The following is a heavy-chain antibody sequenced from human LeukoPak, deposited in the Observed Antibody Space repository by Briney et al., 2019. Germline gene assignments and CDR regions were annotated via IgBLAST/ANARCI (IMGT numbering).Heavy chain of an antibody. D-gene: IGHD1-26*01. Sequence: ASVKVSCKASGYTFTNYGISWARQAPGQGLEWMGWTSAYNGNTKYAQKLQGRVTMTTDTSTSTAYMELRSLRSDDTAVYYCARYSGTYHDYYYYGMDVWGQGTTVTVSS. CDR1: GYTFTNYG. V-gene: IGHV1-18*01. J-gene: IGHJ6*02. CDR2: TSAYNGNT. CDR3: ARYSGTYHDYYYYGMDV.